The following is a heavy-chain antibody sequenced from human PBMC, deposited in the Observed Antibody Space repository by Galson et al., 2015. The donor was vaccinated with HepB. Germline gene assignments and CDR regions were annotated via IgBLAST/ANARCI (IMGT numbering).Heavy chain of an antibody. CDR3: AREPTYYYDSSGYYVYWYFDL. Sequence: SCKASGGTFSSYAISWVRQAPGQGLEWMGGIIPIFGTANYAQKFQGRVTITADESTSTAYMELSSLRSEDTAVYYCAREPTYYYDSSGYYVYWYFDLWGRGTLVTVSS. D-gene: IGHD3-22*01. CDR2: IIPIFGTA. CDR1: GGTFSSYA. V-gene: IGHV1-69*01. J-gene: IGHJ2*01.